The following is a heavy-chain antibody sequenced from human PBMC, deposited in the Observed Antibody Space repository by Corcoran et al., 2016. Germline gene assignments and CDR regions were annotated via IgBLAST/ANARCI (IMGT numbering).Heavy chain of an antibody. CDR1: GGSFSGYY. CDR2: INHSGST. CDR3: AGGDTNVRGENYDDSSGYHIRFDP. Sequence: QVQLQQWGAGLLKPSETLSLTCAVYGGSFSGYYWSWIRQPPGKGLEWIGEINHSGSTNYNPSLKSRATISVDTSKDQFSLKLGSVTAADTAVYYWAGGDTNVRGENYDDSSGYHIRFDPGGQGTLVTVSS. D-gene: IGHD3-22*01. J-gene: IGHJ5*02. V-gene: IGHV4-34*01.